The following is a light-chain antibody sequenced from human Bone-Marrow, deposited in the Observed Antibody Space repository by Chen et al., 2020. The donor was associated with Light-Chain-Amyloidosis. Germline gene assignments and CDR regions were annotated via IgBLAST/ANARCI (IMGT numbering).Light chain of an antibody. CDR3: QVWDRCSDRPV. V-gene: IGLV3-21*02. CDR2: DS. CDR1: NIGSTS. Sequence: SYVLTQPSSVSVAPGQTATIACGGNNIGSTSVHWYQQTPGQAPLLVVYDSDRPSGIPERLSGSISGNTATLTISRVEAGDDADYYCQVWDRCSDRPVFGGVTKLTVL. J-gene: IGLJ3*02.